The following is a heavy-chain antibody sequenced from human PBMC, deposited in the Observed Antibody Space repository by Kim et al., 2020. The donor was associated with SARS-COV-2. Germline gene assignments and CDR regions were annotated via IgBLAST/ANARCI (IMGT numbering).Heavy chain of an antibody. CDR3: ARDPNRFGEERPYDY. CDR1: GFTFSSYG. V-gene: IGHV3-33*01. CDR2: IWYDGSNK. J-gene: IGHJ4*02. D-gene: IGHD3-10*01. Sequence: GGSLILSCAASGFTFSSYGMHWVRQAPGKGLEWVAVIWYDGSNKYYADSVKGRFTISRYNSKNTLYLQMNSLRAEDTAVYYCARDPNRFGEERPYDYWGQGTLVTVSS.